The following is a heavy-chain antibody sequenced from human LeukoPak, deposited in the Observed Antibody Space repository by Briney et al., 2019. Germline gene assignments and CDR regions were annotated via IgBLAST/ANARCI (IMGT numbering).Heavy chain of an antibody. CDR1: GYTFTSYG. J-gene: IGHJ4*02. V-gene: IGHV1-18*01. CDR2: ISAYNGNT. CDR3: ARDSGSGSNDY. D-gene: IGHD1-26*01. Sequence: ASVTVSCTASGYTFTSYGISWVRQAPGQGLEWMGWISAYNGNTKYSQNFQGRVTFISNTSATTAFMELSSLRSEDAAVYYCARDSGSGSNDYWGQGTLVTVSS.